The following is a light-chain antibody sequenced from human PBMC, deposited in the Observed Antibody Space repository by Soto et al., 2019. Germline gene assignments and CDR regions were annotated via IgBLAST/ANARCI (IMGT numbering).Light chain of an antibody. CDR3: QKSGVRPWK. Sequence: IQMTPCPSSLSASVGCRVTITCQASPYISNYLNWYQQRPGKAPSLLIYAATGLHSGVPPRFSGSGYGTDFTLTISSLEVEDFATYYCQKSGVRPWKCGQGTKGDIK. CDR2: AAT. J-gene: IGKJ1*01. V-gene: IGKV1-39*01. CDR1: PYISNY.